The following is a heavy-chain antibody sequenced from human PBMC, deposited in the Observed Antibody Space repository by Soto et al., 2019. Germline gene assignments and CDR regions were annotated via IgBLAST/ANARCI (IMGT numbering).Heavy chain of an antibody. CDR1: GGSISGYY. V-gene: IGHV4-59*12. Sequence: SETLSLTCTVSGGSISGYYWSWIRQPPGKGLEWIGYIFYSGNTNYNPSLKSRVTISVDTSKNQFSLKLSSVTAADTAVYYCARGRVVLLWFGDHNWFDPWGQGTLVTVSS. CDR3: ARGRVVLLWFGDHNWFDP. D-gene: IGHD3-10*01. J-gene: IGHJ5*02. CDR2: IFYSGNT.